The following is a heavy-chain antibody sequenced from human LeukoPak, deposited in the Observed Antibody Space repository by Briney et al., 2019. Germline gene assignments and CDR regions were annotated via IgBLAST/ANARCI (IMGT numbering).Heavy chain of an antibody. D-gene: IGHD3-10*01. CDR2: INHSGST. V-gene: IGHV4-34*01. J-gene: IGHJ4*02. CDR3: ARGRYYGSGSPSLDDY. CDR1: GGSFSGYY. Sequence: SETLSLTCAVYGGSFSGYYWSWIRQPPGKGLEWIGEINHSGSTNYNPSLKSRVTISVDTSKNQFSLKLSSVTAADTAVYYCARGRYYGSGSPSLDDYWGQGTLVTVSS.